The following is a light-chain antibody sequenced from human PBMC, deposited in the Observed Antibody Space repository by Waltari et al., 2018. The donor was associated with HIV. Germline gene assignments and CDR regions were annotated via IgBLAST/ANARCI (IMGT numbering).Light chain of an antibody. V-gene: IGLV1-40*01. J-gene: IGLJ2*01. CDR1: SSNTGAGYN. CDR2: GNS. Sequence: QSVLTQPPSVSGAPGQRVTISCTGSSSNTGAGYNVHWYQQFPGTAPKLLIYGNSNRPSGVPDRFSGSKSGTSASLAITGLQAEDEADYYCQSYDSNLSGVFGGGTKLTVL. CDR3: QSYDSNLSGV.